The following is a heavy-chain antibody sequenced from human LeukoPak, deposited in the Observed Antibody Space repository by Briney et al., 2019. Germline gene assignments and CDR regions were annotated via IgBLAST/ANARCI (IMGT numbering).Heavy chain of an antibody. CDR3: AKDPVSFNGVFDY. CDR1: GFTFSSYA. CDR2: ISGSGGST. V-gene: IGHV3-23*01. Sequence: HPGGSLRLSCAASGFTFSSYAMSWVRQAPGKGLEWVSAISGSGGSTYDADSVKGRFTISRDNSKNTLYLQMNSLRAEDTAVYYCAKDPVSFNGVFDYWGQGTLVTVSS. D-gene: IGHD2-8*01. J-gene: IGHJ4*02.